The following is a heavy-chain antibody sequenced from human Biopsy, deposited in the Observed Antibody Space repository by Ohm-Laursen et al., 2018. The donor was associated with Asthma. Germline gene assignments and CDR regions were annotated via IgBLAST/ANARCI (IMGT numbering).Heavy chain of an antibody. Sequence: SLRLSCTASGFTFSNYGMHWVRQAPGKGLDWVAVISFDGSNKNYTDSVKGRFTISRDNSRNMLHLQMNSLRAEDTAVYYCAKNVFPGWELRRGPDYWGQGTLVTVSS. J-gene: IGHJ4*02. V-gene: IGHV3-30*18. CDR1: GFTFSNYG. CDR3: AKNVFPGWELRRGPDY. D-gene: IGHD1-26*01. CDR2: ISFDGSNK.